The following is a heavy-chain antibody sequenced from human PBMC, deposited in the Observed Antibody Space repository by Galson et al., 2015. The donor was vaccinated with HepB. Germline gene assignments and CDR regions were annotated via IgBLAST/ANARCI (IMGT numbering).Heavy chain of an antibody. D-gene: IGHD5-12*01. CDR1: QYTFTSYI. V-gene: IGHV1-3*04. Sequence: SVKVSCKASQYTFTSYIMHWVRQAPGQRLEWMGWINTGNSNTTYSQKFQGRVTITRDTSASTAYMELSSLRSEDTAVYYCARDMVATRAFDFWGQGTMVTVSS. J-gene: IGHJ3*01. CDR2: INTGNSNT. CDR3: ARDMVATRAFDF.